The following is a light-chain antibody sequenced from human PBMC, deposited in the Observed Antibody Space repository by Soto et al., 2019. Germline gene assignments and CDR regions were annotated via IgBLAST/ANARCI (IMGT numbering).Light chain of an antibody. CDR2: WAS. V-gene: IGKV4-1*01. Sequence: DIVMTQFPDSLVVSLGERATFTCKSSQGVLDGSNTKNYLAWYQQKPGQPPKLLIYWASTRESGVPARFRGSGSGTDFTLTISSLQAEDVAVYYCQQYYTTSYTFGQGTKLEIK. CDR3: QQYYTTSYT. J-gene: IGKJ2*01. CDR1: QGVLDGSNTKNY.